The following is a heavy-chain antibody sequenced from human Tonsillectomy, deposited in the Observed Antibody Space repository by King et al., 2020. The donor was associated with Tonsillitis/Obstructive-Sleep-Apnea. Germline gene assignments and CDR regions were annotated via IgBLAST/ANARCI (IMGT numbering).Heavy chain of an antibody. CDR1: GFPFSTYI. CDR3: VRGGYFDP. V-gene: IGHV3-64D*06. D-gene: IGHD5-12*01. CDR2: ITNNVGST. J-gene: IGHJ5*02. Sequence: VQLVESGGGLVQPGGSLRLSCSASGFPFSTYIMHWVRQAPGKGLEYVSAITNNVGSTYYADSVKGRFTISRDNSKNTLYLQMCGLGAEDTAVYYCVRGGYFDPWGQGTMVTVSS.